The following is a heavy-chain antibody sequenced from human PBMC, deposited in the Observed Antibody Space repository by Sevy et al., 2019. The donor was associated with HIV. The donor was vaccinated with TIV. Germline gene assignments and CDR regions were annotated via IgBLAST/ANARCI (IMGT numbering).Heavy chain of an antibody. CDR2: IRNSNT. CDR3: AKAIPAAAGKCAFDI. CDR1: GFTFSSFH. D-gene: IGHD6-13*01. V-gene: IGHV3-23*01. J-gene: IGHJ3*02. Sequence: GGSLRLSCAASGFTFSSFHMTWVRQAPGKGLEWVSTIRNSNTFYADSVKGRFTISIDNSKNTLGLQMNILRAEDTVIYYCAKAIPAAAGKCAFDIWGQGTMVTVSS.